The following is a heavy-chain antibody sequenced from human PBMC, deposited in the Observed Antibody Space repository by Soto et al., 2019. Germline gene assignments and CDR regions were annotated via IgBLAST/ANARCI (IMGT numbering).Heavy chain of an antibody. J-gene: IGHJ6*02. D-gene: IGHD3-3*01. CDR2: ISGSGGTT. Sequence: PGGSLRLSCVASGFTFENYAMSWVRQARGKGLEWVSAISGSGGTTYYSDSVKGRFTISRDNSKNTVYLQMNDLRVEDAAEYFCAKDSWAIFGVPAGEYYAMDVWGQGTTVTAP. CDR1: GFTFENYA. CDR3: AKDSWAIFGVPAGEYYAMDV. V-gene: IGHV3-23*01.